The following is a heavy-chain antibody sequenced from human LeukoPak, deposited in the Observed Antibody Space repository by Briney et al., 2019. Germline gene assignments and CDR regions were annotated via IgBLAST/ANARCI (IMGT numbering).Heavy chain of an antibody. D-gene: IGHD3-22*01. CDR1: GFTFSNYA. V-gene: IGHV3-64D*06. CDR2: TSSSGGTT. J-gene: IGHJ5*02. Sequence: PGGSLRLSCSASGFTFSNYAIHWVRQAPGKGLECVTATSSSGGTTYYADSVKGRFTISRGNSKNTLYLQMSSLRAEDTAVYYCVRREDSGYYSDPWGQGTLVTVSS. CDR3: VRREDSGYYSDP.